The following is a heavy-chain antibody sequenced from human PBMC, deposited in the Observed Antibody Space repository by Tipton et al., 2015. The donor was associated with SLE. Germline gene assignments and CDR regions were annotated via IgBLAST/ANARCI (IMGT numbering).Heavy chain of an antibody. V-gene: IGHV4-59*01. Sequence: TLSLTCTVSGGSISSYYWSWIRQPPGQGLECIGYIHYSGSTNYNPSLKSRVTISVDTSKNQFSLKLSSVTAADTAVYYCARVPLIYYYYMDVWGKGTTVTVSS. CDR1: GGSISSYY. CDR3: ARVPLIYYYYMDV. CDR2: IHYSGST. D-gene: IGHD2-8*01. J-gene: IGHJ6*03.